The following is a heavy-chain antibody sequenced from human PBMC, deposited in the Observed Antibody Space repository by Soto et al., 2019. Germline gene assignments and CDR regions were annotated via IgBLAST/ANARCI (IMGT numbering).Heavy chain of an antibody. V-gene: IGHV4-59*08. CDR1: GGSISSYY. D-gene: IGHD3-10*01. CDR2: IYYSGST. J-gene: IGHJ5*02. Sequence: SETLSLTCTVSGGSISSYYWSWIRQPPGKGLEWIGYIYYSGSTNYNPSLKSRVTISVDTSKNQFSLKLSSVTAADTAVYYCARYYYGSGSYSDEHNWFDPWGQGTLVTVSS. CDR3: ARYYYGSGSYSDEHNWFDP.